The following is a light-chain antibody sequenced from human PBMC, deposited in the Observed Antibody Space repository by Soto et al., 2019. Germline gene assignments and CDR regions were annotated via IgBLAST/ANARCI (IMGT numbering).Light chain of an antibody. CDR3: QQDESFPRT. CDR2: KAS. CDR1: PSINNW. Sequence: DIQMTQSPSTLSASVGDRVTITCRASPSINNWLAWYQQKPGKAPKLFIFKASTLEIGVPSRFSGSGSGTEFTLSISSLQPDDFATYFCQQDESFPRTFGQGTKVEIK. V-gene: IGKV1-5*03. J-gene: IGKJ1*01.